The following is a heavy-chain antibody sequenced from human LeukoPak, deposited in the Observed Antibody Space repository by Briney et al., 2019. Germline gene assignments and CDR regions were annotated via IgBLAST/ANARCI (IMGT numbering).Heavy chain of an antibody. J-gene: IGHJ4*02. Sequence: SETLSLTCTVSGGSISPYYWTWIRQPPGKGLEWIGYIYYSGSTNYNPSLTSRVTMSVDTSKNQFSLKLSSVAAADTAVYYCARAPGIMSGNWRFDYWGQGTLVTVSS. V-gene: IGHV4-59*12. CDR2: IYYSGST. D-gene: IGHD3-16*01. CDR1: GGSISPYY. CDR3: ARAPGIMSGNWRFDY.